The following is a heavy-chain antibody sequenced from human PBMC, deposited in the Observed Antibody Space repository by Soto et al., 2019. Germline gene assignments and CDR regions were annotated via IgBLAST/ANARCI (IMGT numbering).Heavy chain of an antibody. D-gene: IGHD1-1*01. CDR2: ITGSGDDT. CDR1: GFTFPSSV. J-gene: IGHJ3*02. Sequence: EVQLLVSGGGLVQPGGSLRLTCAASGFTFPSSVMSWARQAPGKGLEWVSTITGSGDDTYYADSVRGRFTISRDNSKSTLYMDMNSLRAEDTAVYYCAKRQLSGGPFHTWGQGTMVTVSS. V-gene: IGHV3-23*01. CDR3: AKRQLSGGPFHT.